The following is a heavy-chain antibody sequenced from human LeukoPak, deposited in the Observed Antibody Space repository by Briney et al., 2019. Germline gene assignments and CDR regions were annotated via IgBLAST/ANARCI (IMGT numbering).Heavy chain of an antibody. CDR1: GGSFSGPY. CDR3: ARKEGGELVNTRRWFDP. D-gene: IGHD6-13*01. CDR2: INHTGRP. Sequence: SETLSLTCAVYGGSFSGPYWSWIRQPPGKGLEWIGEINHTGRPYYNPSLKSRVTISVDTSKSQFSLELTSVTAADTAVYYCARKEGGELVNTRRWFDPWGQGTLVTVSS. V-gene: IGHV4-34*01. J-gene: IGHJ5*02.